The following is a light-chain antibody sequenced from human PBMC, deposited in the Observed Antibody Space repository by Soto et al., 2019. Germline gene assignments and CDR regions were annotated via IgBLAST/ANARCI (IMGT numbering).Light chain of an antibody. Sequence: EIVLTQSPGTLSLSPGERATLSWRASQSVSSSYLAWYQQKPGQAPRLLIYGASSRATGIPDRFSGSGSGTDFTLTISGLEPEDFAIYYCQQYGTSTWTFGQGTKVDIK. J-gene: IGKJ1*01. CDR1: QSVSSSY. CDR2: GAS. V-gene: IGKV3-20*01. CDR3: QQYGTSTWT.